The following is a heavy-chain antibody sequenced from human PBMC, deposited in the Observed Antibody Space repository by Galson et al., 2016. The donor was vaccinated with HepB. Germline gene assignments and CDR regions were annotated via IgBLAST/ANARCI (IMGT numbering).Heavy chain of an antibody. CDR1: GFISTNYG. J-gene: IGHJ6*02. V-gene: IGHV3-33*06. D-gene: IGHD1-20*01. CDR3: AKDDNWNDAYYYYGMDF. CDR2: IWYDGKKK. Sequence: SLRLSCAASGFISTNYGMHWVRQAPGKGLEWVAVIWYDGKKKYYGDSVKGRFSISRDNSKNMVYLQMNSLRAEDTAVYYCAKDDNWNDAYYYYGMDFRGQGTPVIVSS.